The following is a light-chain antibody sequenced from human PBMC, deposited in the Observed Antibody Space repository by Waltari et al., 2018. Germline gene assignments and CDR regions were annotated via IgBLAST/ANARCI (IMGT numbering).Light chain of an antibody. CDR3: QQFSSFPWT. J-gene: IGKJ1*01. CDR2: KAS. CDR1: QTINNW. V-gene: IGKV1-5*03. Sequence: DIQMTQSPSSLSASVGDRVTITCRASQTINNWLAWYQQKPGKAPKLLIYKASTLESGVPSRFSGSGSGTEFTLTISSLQPGDFATYYCQQFSSFPWTFGHGTKVETK.